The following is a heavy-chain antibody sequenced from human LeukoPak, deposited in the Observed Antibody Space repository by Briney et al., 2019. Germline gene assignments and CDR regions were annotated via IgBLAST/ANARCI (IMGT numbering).Heavy chain of an antibody. Sequence: GGSLRLSCVASGFTFSSYAMSWVRQAPGKGLEWVSTISGSGGTTYHADSVKGRFTIPRDNSKNTLYVQMNSLRAEDTAIYYCAKRLSSGSYFAAFDYWGQGTLVTVSS. D-gene: IGHD1-26*01. CDR2: ISGSGGTT. CDR3: AKRLSSGSYFAAFDY. V-gene: IGHV3-23*01. J-gene: IGHJ4*02. CDR1: GFTFSSYA.